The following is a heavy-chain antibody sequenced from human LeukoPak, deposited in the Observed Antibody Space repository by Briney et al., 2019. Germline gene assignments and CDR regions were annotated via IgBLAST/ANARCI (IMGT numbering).Heavy chain of an antibody. V-gene: IGHV3-48*01. CDR1: GFTFSSYN. J-gene: IGHJ4*02. Sequence: GGSLRLSCAASGFTFSSYNMNWVRQAPGKGLEWVSYISSSSSTIYYADSVKGRFTISRDNAKNSLYLQMNSLRAEDTAVYYCARDEDDYVWGSYRLFDYWGQGTLVTVSS. CDR2: ISSSSSTI. CDR3: ARDEDDYVWGSYRLFDY. D-gene: IGHD3-16*02.